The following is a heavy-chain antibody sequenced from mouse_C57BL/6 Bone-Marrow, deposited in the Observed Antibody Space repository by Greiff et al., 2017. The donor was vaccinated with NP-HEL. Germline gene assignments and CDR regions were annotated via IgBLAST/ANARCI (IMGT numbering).Heavy chain of an antibody. D-gene: IGHD2-5*01. V-gene: IGHV1-64*01. J-gene: IGHJ4*01. Sequence: QVQLQQPGAELVKPGASVKLSCKASGYTFTSYWIHWVKQRPGQGLEWIGMIHPNSGSTNYNEKFKSKATLTVDKSSSTAYMQLSSLTSEDSAVYYCAYYSNYGYAMDYWGQGTSVTVSS. CDR3: AYYSNYGYAMDY. CDR1: GYTFTSYW. CDR2: IHPNSGST.